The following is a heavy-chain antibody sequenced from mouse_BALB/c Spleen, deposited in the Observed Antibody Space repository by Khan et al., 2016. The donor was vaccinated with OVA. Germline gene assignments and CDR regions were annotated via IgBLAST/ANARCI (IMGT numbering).Heavy chain of an antibody. Sequence: VQLKQSGPGLVKPSQSLSLTFTVTGYSITSDYAWNWIRQFPGNNLEWMGFLSYSGNTNYNPSLKSRISITRDPSKNPFFLQLNSVTTEDKATYYCARVYGGDIDYWGQGTTLTVSS. CDR1: GYSITSDYA. V-gene: IGHV3-2*02. J-gene: IGHJ2*01. CDR3: ARVYGGDIDY. D-gene: IGHD3-3*01. CDR2: LSYSGNT.